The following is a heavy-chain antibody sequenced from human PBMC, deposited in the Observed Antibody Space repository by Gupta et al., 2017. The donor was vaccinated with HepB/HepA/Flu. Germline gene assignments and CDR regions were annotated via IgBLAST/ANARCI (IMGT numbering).Heavy chain of an antibody. CDR3: ARVARRRWGLVELLKQYYMAV. D-gene: IGHD1-7*01. V-gene: IGHV3-21*01. Sequence: EVQLVESGGGLVKPGGSLRLSCAASGFTFSSYSMNWVRQAPGKGLEWVSSISSSSSYISYADSVTGRVTSSRDNAKNSLYLQWISLRAEDPPVHYCARVARRRWGLVELLKQYYMAV. J-gene: IGHJ6*03. CDR2: ISSSSSYI. CDR1: GFTFSSYS.